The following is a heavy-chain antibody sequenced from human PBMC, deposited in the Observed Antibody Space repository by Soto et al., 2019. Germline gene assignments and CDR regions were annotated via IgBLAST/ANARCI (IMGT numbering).Heavy chain of an antibody. V-gene: IGHV3-74*03. CDR1: GFTFSRHW. CDR3: AREVIEATGTMRWSHP. J-gene: IGHJ5*02. Sequence: GGSLRLSCAASGFTFSRHWMHWVRQTPGKGPVWVSRINDDGSSTKYADSVKGRFTIARDNAKKTVFLQMSSLRAEDTAVYYCAREVIEATGTMRWSHPWGQGTMVTVYS. D-gene: IGHD2-15*01. CDR2: INDDGSST.